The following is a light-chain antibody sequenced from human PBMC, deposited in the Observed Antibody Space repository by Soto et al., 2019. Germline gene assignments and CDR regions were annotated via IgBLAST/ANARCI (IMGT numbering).Light chain of an antibody. V-gene: IGKV3-11*01. CDR3: QQYNSYSPAT. CDR1: QSFRGL. CDR2: DAY. Sequence: EVVLTQSPVTLSLSPGERATLSCRASQSFRGLLAWYQQKPGQAPRLLIYDAYNRATGIPPRFSGSGSGTEFTLTISSLQPDDFATYYCQQYNSYSPATFGQGTKVDIK. J-gene: IGKJ1*01.